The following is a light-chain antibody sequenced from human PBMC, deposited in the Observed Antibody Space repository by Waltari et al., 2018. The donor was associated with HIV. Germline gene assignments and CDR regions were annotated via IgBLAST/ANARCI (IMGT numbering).Light chain of an antibody. V-gene: IGLV2-14*03. Sequence: QSALTQPASVSGSPGQSITISCTGTSSDLGGYNYVSWYQQHPGKAPKLMIYDVTNRPSVVSNRFAGSKSGNTASLTISGLQVEDEADYYCSSYTSSSTWVFGVGTKLTVL. CDR1: SSDLGGYNY. CDR2: DVT. CDR3: SSYTSSSTWV. J-gene: IGLJ3*02.